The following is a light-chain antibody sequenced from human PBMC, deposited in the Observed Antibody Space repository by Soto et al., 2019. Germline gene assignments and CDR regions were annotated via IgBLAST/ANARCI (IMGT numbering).Light chain of an antibody. CDR1: QRIKND. CDR2: AAS. V-gene: IGKV1-17*01. Sequence: DIQITQSPSSLSASVGDRVTITCRAIQRIKNDLKWFQQAPGKAPKRLIYAASSLQSGVPSRFRGSGAGTDCTLPISSLQPEDVETDYCLQHNSYPWTFGQGTKVDIK. J-gene: IGKJ1*01. CDR3: LQHNSYPWT.